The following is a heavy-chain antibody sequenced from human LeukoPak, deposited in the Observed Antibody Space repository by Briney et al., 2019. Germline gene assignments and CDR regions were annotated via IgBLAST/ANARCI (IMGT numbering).Heavy chain of an antibody. D-gene: IGHD2-2*01. V-gene: IGHV1-8*01. J-gene: IGHJ6*02. Sequence: GASVKVSCKASGYTFTSYDINWVRQATGQGLEWMGWMNPNSGNTGYAQKFQGRVTTTRNTSISTAYMELSSLRSEDTAVYYCARMHRGYCSSTSCYYYYGMDVWGQGTTVTVSS. CDR3: ARMHRGYCSSTSCYYYYGMDV. CDR1: GYTFTSYD. CDR2: MNPNSGNT.